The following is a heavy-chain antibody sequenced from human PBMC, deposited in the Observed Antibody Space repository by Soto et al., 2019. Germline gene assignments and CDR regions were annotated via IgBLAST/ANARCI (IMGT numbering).Heavy chain of an antibody. CDR3: VRDLNGDFYY. Sequence: ASVKVSCKASGYTFTTYGMSWVRQTPGQGLEYMGWILGDGTGAKYVLKFQDKFTMTTDTSTSTVYMELRSLTSDDTAIYYCVRDLNGDFYYWGQGTVVTVSS. CDR2: ILGDGTGA. V-gene: IGHV1-18*01. CDR1: GYTFTTYG. J-gene: IGHJ4*02.